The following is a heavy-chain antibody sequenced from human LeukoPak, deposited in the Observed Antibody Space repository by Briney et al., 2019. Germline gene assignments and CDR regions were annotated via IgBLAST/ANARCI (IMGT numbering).Heavy chain of an antibody. J-gene: IGHJ4*02. CDR2: INPNSGGT. D-gene: IGHD6-13*01. CDR3: AREALWQQTNDY. Sequence: ASVKVSCKASGYTFTGYYMHWVRQAPGQGLEWMGWINPNSGGTNYAQKFQGRVTMTRDTSISTAYMELSRLRSDDTAVYYCAREALWQQTNDYWGQGTLVTVSS. V-gene: IGHV1-2*02. CDR1: GYTFTGYY.